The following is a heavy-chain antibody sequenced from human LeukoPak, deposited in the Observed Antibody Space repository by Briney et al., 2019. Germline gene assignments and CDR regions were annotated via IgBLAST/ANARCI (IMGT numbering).Heavy chain of an antibody. CDR1: GDSVNSDSYY. D-gene: IGHD3-3*01. V-gene: IGHV4-61*01. CDR2: IYYSGST. J-gene: IGHJ4*02. CDR3: ARDSGYDFWSGFPGI. Sequence: PLETLSLTCTVSGDSVNSDSYYWTWMRQPRGKGLEWIGYIYYSGSTNYNPSLKSRVTISVDTSKNQFSLKLSSVTAADTAVYYCARDSGYDFWSGFPGIWGQGTPVTVSS.